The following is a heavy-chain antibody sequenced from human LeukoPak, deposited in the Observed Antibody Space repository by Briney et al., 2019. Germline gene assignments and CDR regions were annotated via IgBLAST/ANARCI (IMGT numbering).Heavy chain of an antibody. V-gene: IGHV3-21*01. J-gene: IGHJ5*02. CDR3: ARGGYCSSTSCPPVGWFDP. CDR1: RFTFSSYS. Sequence: GGALRLSCAASRFTFSSYSMKWVRQAPGKGLEWVSSFSSSSSYIYYADSVKRRFTISRDNAKNSLYLQMNSLRAEDTAVYYCARGGYCSSTSCPPVGWFDPWGQGTLVTVSS. CDR2: FSSSSSYI. D-gene: IGHD2-2*01.